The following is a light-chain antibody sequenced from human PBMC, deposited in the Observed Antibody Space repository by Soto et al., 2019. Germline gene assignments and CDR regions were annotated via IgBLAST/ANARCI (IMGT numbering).Light chain of an antibody. Sequence: QSVLTQSPFASASLGASVKLTCTLSSGHNTYAIAWHQQQPEKGPRYLMRLNSDGSHTKGDGIPDRFSGSSSGAERYLTISSLQSEDEANYYCQTWATGILVFGGGTKLTVL. CDR2: LNSDGSH. J-gene: IGLJ2*01. CDR1: SGHNTYA. V-gene: IGLV4-69*01. CDR3: QTWATGILV.